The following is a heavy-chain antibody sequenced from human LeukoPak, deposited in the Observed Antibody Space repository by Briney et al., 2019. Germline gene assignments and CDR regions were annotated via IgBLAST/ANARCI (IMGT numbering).Heavy chain of an antibody. J-gene: IGHJ3*01. CDR3: TRETAFDF. CDR2: IRTDGGVT. Sequence: GGSLRLSCAASGFTFSDFWMHWVRQGPEKRLVWVARIRTDGGVTDYADSVKGRFTISRDNTKSTLYLQMNSLRVEDTAVYYCTRETAFDFWGQGTVVTVSS. CDR1: GFTFSDFW. V-gene: IGHV3-74*01.